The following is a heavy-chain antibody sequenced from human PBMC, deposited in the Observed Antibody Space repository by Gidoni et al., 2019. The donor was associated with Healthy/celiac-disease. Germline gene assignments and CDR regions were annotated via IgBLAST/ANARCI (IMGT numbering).Heavy chain of an antibody. D-gene: IGHD6-6*01. V-gene: IGHV1-18*01. CDR3: ARGILLLGGSSSNFDY. Sequence: QVQLVQSGAEVKKPGASVKVPCKASGSTFTRYGISWVRQAPGQGREWMGWISAYNGNTNYAQKLQGRVTMTTDTSTSTAYMELRSLRSDDTAVYYCARGILLLGGSSSNFDYWGQGTLVTVSS. CDR1: GSTFTRYG. CDR2: ISAYNGNT. J-gene: IGHJ4*02.